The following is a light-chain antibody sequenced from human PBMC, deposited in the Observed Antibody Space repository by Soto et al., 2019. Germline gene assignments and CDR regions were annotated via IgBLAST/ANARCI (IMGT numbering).Light chain of an antibody. CDR2: AAS. Sequence: DLQMTQSPSSLSASVGDRVTITCRASQSISSYLNWYQQQPGKAPKLLIYAASSLQSGVPSRFSGSGSGTDFTLTISSLQPEDFATYYCQQCYSTSWTFGQGTKVEIK. CDR3: QQCYSTSWT. V-gene: IGKV1-39*01. J-gene: IGKJ1*01. CDR1: QSISSY.